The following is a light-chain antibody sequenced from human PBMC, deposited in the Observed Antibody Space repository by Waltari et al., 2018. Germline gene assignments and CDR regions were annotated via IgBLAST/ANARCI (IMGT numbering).Light chain of an antibody. Sequence: IQLTQSPSSLSASVGDRVPITCRASQGISSYLAWYQQKPGKPPKLLIYAASTLQSGVPSRFSGSGSGTDFTLTISSLQPEDFATYYCQQLNSYPYTFGQGTKLEIK. CDR3: QQLNSYPYT. CDR1: QGISSY. V-gene: IGKV1-9*01. J-gene: IGKJ2*01. CDR2: AAS.